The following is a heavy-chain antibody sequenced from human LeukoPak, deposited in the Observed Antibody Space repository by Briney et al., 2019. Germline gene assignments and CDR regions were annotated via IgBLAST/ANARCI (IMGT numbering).Heavy chain of an antibody. CDR2: ISSSSSYI. CDR1: GFTFSSYS. V-gene: IGHV3-21*01. Sequence: PGGSLRLSCAASGFTFSSYSMNWVRQAPGKGLEWVSSISSSSSYIYYADSVKGRFTISRDNAKNSLYLQMNSLRAEDTAVYYCARDSIVVAGLHDYWGQGTLVTVSS. D-gene: IGHD6-19*01. CDR3: ARDSIVVAGLHDY. J-gene: IGHJ4*02.